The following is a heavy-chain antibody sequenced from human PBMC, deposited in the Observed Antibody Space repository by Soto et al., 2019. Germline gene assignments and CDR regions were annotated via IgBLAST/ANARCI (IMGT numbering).Heavy chain of an antibody. D-gene: IGHD6-6*01. CDR1: GYSFTSYW. J-gene: IGHJ6*02. CDR3: ARAGGGSSSFHYYYGMDV. Sequence: GESLKISCKGSGYSFTSYWISWVRQMPGKGLEWMGRIDPSDSYTNYSPSFQGHVTISADKSISTAYLQWSSLKASDTAMYYCARAGGGSSSFHYYYGMDVWGQGTTVTVSS. V-gene: IGHV5-10-1*01. CDR2: IDPSDSYT.